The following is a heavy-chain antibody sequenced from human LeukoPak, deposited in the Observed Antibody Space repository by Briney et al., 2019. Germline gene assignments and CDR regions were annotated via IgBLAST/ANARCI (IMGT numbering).Heavy chain of an antibody. J-gene: IGHJ6*02. CDR3: AGSTSFFVGGGYGMDV. V-gene: IGHV1-3*01. CDR2: INAGNGNT. Sequence: ASVKVSCKASGYTFTSYAMHWVRQAPGQRLEWMGWINAGNGNTKYSQKFQGRVTITRDTSASTAYMELSSLRSEDTAVYYCAGSTSFFVGGGYGMDVWGQGITVTVSS. D-gene: IGHD2-2*01. CDR1: GYTFTSYA.